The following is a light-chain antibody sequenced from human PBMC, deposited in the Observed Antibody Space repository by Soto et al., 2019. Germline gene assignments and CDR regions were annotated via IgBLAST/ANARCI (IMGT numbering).Light chain of an antibody. V-gene: IGLV2-8*01. CDR1: SSDVDDYNY. CDR3: SSSAGSNNLGV. Sequence: QSALTQPPSASGSPGQSVTISCTGTSSDVDDYNYVSWYQQHPGKAPKLMIYEVNVRPSGVPDRFSGSKSGNTASLTVSGLHAEDEADYYCSSSAGSNNLGVFGGGTKLTVL. CDR2: EVN. J-gene: IGLJ2*01.